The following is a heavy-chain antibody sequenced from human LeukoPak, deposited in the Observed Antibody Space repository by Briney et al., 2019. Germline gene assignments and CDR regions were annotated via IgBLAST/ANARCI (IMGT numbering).Heavy chain of an antibody. V-gene: IGHV4-59*01. CDR2: IYYTGST. CDR1: GGSISSSY. D-gene: IGHD6-13*01. CDR3: ARDEYSSSWGDFDL. Sequence: SETLSLTCTVSGGSISSSYWSWIRQPPGKGLEWIGYIYYTGSTTYNPSLKSRVTISVDTSKNQFSLKLRSVTAADTAVYYCARDEYSSSWGDFDLWGRGTLVTVSS. J-gene: IGHJ2*01.